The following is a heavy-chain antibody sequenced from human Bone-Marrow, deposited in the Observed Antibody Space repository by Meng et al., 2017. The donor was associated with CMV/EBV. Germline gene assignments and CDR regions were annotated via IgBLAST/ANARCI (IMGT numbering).Heavy chain of an antibody. V-gene: IGHV3-30-3*01. J-gene: IGHJ2*01. D-gene: IGHD3-3*01. CDR1: GFTFSSYA. Sequence: GESLKISCAASGFTFSSYALHWVRQAPGKGLEWVAVISYDGSNEYYADSVKGRFTISRDNSRNTLSLQMNSLRAEETAVYYCARDNLRITIFGVVIKNWADWYFDLWGRGTLVTVSS. CDR2: ISYDGSNE. CDR3: ARDNLRITIFGVVIKNWADWYFDL.